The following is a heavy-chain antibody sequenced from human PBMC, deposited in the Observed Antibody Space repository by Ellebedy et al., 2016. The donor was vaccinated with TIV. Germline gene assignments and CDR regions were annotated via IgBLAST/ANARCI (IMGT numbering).Heavy chain of an antibody. J-gene: IGHJ6*02. V-gene: IGHV1-3*01. CDR2: INAGNGNT. CDR3: ARPYLANYYYGMDV. Sequence: ASVKVSXXASGYTFTSYAMHWVRQAPGQRLEWMGWINAGNGNTKYSQKFQGRVTMTRDTSISTAYMELSRLRSDDTAVYYCARPYLANYYYGMDVWGQGTTVTVSS. CDR1: GYTFTSYA.